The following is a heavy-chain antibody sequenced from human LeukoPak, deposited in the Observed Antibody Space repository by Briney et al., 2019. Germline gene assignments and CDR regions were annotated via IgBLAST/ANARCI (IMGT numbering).Heavy chain of an antibody. V-gene: IGHV3-30*18. CDR1: GFTFSNYG. Sequence: PGGSLRLSCAASGFTFSNYGMHWVRQAPGKGLEWVAVISYDGSNKYYVDSVKGRFSISRDNSKNTLYLQMNSLRAEDTAVYYCAKDLNAVVVTTTADYWGQGTLVTVSS. J-gene: IGHJ4*02. CDR2: ISYDGSNK. D-gene: IGHD2-15*01. CDR3: AKDLNAVVVTTTADY.